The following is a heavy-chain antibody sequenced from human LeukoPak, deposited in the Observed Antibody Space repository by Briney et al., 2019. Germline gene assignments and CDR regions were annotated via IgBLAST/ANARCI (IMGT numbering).Heavy chain of an antibody. CDR3: ARDQTIFGVVIAFDY. V-gene: IGHV4-61*02. J-gene: IGHJ4*02. Sequence: SETLSLTCTVSGGSISSGSYYWSWIRQPAGKGLEWIGRIYTSGSTNYNPSLKSRVTISVDTSKNQFSLKLSSVTAADTAVYCCARDQTIFGVVIAFDYWGQGTLVTVSS. CDR2: IYTSGST. D-gene: IGHD3-3*01. CDR1: GGSISSGSYY.